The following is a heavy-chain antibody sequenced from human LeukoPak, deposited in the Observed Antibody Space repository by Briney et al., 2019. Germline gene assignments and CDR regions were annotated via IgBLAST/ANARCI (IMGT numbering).Heavy chain of an antibody. CDR3: ASSPRGSIAARPPKY. J-gene: IGHJ4*02. Sequence: PSETLSLTCAVYGGSFSGYYWSWIRQPPGKGLEWIEEINHSGSTNYNPSLKSRVTISVDTSKNQFSLKLSSVTAADTAVYYCASSPRGSIAARPPKYWGQGTLVTVSS. CDR1: GGSFSGYY. D-gene: IGHD6-6*01. CDR2: INHSGST. V-gene: IGHV4-34*01.